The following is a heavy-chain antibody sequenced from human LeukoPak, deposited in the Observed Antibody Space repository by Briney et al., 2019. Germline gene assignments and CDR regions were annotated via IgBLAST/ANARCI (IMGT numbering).Heavy chain of an antibody. V-gene: IGHV3-23*01. CDR3: AKDRGY. CDR1: GLTFSSFP. J-gene: IGHJ4*02. Sequence: GGSPRLSCAASGLTFSSFPMTWVRQAPGKGLEWVSAISGSGGTTYYADSVKGRFTISRDNSKNTLYLQMNSLTAEDTAVYYCAKDRGYWGQGTLVTVSS. CDR2: ISGSGGTT.